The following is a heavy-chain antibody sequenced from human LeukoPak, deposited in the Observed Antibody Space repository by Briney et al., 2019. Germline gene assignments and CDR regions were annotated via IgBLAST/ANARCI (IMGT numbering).Heavy chain of an antibody. V-gene: IGHV1-46*01. CDR1: RYTFTSYY. Sequence: ASVKVSCKASRYTFTSYYMHWVRQAPGQGLEWMGIINPSGGSTSYAQKFQGRVTMTRDTSTSTVYMELSSLRSEDTAVYYCASTVDTAMVLGWFDPWGQGTLVTVSS. D-gene: IGHD5-18*01. CDR2: INPSGGST. J-gene: IGHJ5*02. CDR3: ASTVDTAMVLGWFDP.